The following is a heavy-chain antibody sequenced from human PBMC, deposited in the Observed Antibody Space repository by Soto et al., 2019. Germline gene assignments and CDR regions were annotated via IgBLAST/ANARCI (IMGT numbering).Heavy chain of an antibody. CDR3: AKGPLELPGPLGY. CDR1: GFTFSSYA. V-gene: IGHV3-23*01. J-gene: IGHJ4*02. D-gene: IGHD1-7*01. CDR2: ISGSGGST. Sequence: GGSLRRSCAASGFTFSSYAMSWVRQAPGKGLEWVSAISGSGGSTYYADSVKGRFTISRDNSKNTLYLQMNSLRAEDTAVYYCAKGPLELPGPLGYWGQGTLVTVSS.